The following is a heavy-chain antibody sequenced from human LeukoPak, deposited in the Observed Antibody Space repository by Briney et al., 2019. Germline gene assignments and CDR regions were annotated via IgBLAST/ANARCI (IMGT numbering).Heavy chain of an antibody. D-gene: IGHD3-10*01. V-gene: IGHV4-59*12. CDR1: GASISNYY. CDR3: ARGRRYRITMVRGVTGGPFDY. J-gene: IGHJ4*02. CDR2: IYYTGRT. Sequence: SETLSLTCIVSGASISNYYWSWIRQPPGKGLEWIGYIYYTGRTKYSPSLSSRVTISVDTSKSQFSLRLNSVTAADTAVYYCARGRRYRITMVRGVTGGPFDYWGQGTLVTASS.